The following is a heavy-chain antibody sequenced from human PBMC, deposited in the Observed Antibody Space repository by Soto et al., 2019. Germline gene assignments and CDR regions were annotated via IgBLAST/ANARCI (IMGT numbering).Heavy chain of an antibody. Sequence: EGSLRLSCAASGFSFSTYAMSWVRQAPGKGLEWVSTISESGDSTYYADSVKGRFTISRDNSKNTLYLQMNRLRAEDTAPFYCAKSSSNWYASYFDSWGQGTQVTVSS. CDR1: GFSFSTYA. J-gene: IGHJ4*02. V-gene: IGHV3-23*01. D-gene: IGHD6-13*01. CDR3: AKSSSNWYASYFDS. CDR2: ISESGDST.